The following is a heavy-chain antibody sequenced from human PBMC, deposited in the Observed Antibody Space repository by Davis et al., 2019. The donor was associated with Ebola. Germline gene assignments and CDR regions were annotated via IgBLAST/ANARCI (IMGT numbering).Heavy chain of an antibody. V-gene: IGHV3-43*01. Sequence: GESLKISCAASGFTFDDYTMHWVRQAPGKGLEWVSLISWDGGSTYYADSVKGRFTISRDNSKNSLYLQMNSLRTEDTALYYCAKEGLAALPYYGMDVWGKGTTVTVSS. D-gene: IGHD6-6*01. CDR3: AKEGLAALPYYGMDV. CDR2: ISWDGGST. CDR1: GFTFDDYT. J-gene: IGHJ6*04.